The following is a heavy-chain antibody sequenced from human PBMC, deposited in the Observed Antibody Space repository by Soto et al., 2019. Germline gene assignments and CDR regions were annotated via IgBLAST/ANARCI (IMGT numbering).Heavy chain of an antibody. CDR1: GGTFSSYA. D-gene: IGHD3-22*01. CDR3: ARGEYYYDSSGYYGYYYYGMDV. CDR2: IIPIFGTA. Sequence: QVQQVQSGAEVKKPGSSVKVSCKASGGTFSSYAISWVRQAPGQGLEWMGGIIPIFGTANYAQKFQGRVTITADESTSTAYMELSSLRSEDTAVYYCARGEYYYDSSGYYGYYYYGMDVWGQGTTVTVSS. V-gene: IGHV1-69*01. J-gene: IGHJ6*02.